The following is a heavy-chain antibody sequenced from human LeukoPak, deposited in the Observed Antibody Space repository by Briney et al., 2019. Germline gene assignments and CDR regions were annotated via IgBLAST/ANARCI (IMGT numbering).Heavy chain of an antibody. V-gene: IGHV3-30*04. Sequence: GGSLRLSCEASGFTFSSYVLPWVRQAPGKGLEWVAVISYDGSIKTYADSVKGRFTISRDNSKNTLYLQMNSLRADDTAVYYCATKGGGSGRYDYFDYWGQGTLVAVSS. CDR3: ATKGGGSGRYDYFDY. D-gene: IGHD6-19*01. CDR1: GFTFSSYV. CDR2: ISYDGSIK. J-gene: IGHJ4*02.